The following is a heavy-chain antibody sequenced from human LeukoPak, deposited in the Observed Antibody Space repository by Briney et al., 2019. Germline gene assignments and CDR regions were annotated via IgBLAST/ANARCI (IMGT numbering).Heavy chain of an antibody. CDR3: ARRAGAYSHPYDY. J-gene: IGHJ4*02. D-gene: IGHD4/OR15-4a*01. CDR1: GFTFSSYV. V-gene: IGHV3-30*14. CDR2: ISYDGSNE. Sequence: GGSLRLSCAASGFTFSSYVMHWVRQAPGKGLEWVAIISYDGSNEYYADSVKGRFTISRDNSKNTLYLQMNSQRAEDTAVYYCARRAGAYSHPYDYWGQGTLVTVSS.